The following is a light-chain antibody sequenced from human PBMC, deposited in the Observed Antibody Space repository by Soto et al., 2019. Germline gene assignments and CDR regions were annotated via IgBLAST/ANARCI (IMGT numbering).Light chain of an antibody. CDR3: TSYTSSTTVV. Sequence: QSALTQPASVSGSPGQSITISCTGTSSDIGGYNYVSWYQQYPGKAPKLMIYDVSNRPSGVSNRFSGSKSGSTASLTISGLQAEEEADYYCTSYTSSTTVVFGGGTKLTVL. CDR1: SSDIGGYNY. J-gene: IGLJ2*01. CDR2: DVS. V-gene: IGLV2-14*01.